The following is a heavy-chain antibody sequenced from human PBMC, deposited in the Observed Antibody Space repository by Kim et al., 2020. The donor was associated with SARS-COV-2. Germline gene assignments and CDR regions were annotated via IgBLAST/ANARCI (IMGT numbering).Heavy chain of an antibody. J-gene: IGHJ6*03. V-gene: IGHV3-74*01. CDR2: INSDGSST. Sequence: GGSLRLSCAASGFTFSSYWMHWVRQAPGKGLVWVSRINSDGSSTCYADSVKGRFTISRDNAKNTLYLQMNSLRAEDTAVYYCARLSDVVVPAARGSLYYYYYFVDVWGKGTTVTVSS. CDR1: GFTFSSYW. CDR3: ARLSDVVVPAARGSLYYYYYFVDV. D-gene: IGHD2-2*01.